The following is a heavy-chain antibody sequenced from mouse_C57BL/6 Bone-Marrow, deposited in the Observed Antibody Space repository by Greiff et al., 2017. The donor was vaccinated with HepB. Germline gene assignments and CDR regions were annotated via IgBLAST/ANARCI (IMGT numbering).Heavy chain of an antibody. Sequence: QVQLKESGAELAKPGASVKLSCKASGYTFTSYWMHWVKQRPGQGLEWIGYINPSSGYTKYNQKFKDKATLTADKSSSTAYMQLSSLTYEDSAVYYCARERGTTAAAMDYWGQGTSVTVSS. V-gene: IGHV1-7*01. CDR1: GYTFTSYW. CDR3: ARERGTTAAAMDY. CDR2: INPSSGYT. D-gene: IGHD1-2*01. J-gene: IGHJ4*01.